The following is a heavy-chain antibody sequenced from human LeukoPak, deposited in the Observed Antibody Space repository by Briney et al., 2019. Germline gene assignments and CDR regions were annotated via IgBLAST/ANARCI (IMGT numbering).Heavy chain of an antibody. CDR1: GYTFTSYG. J-gene: IGHJ4*02. CDR3: ARVELRYFDWLLSPYYFDY. V-gene: IGHV1-18*01. Sequence: ASVKVSCKASGYTFTSYGISWVRQAPGQGLEWMGWISAYNGNTNYAQKLQGRVTMTTDTSTSTAYMELRSLRSDDTAVYYCARVELRYFDWLLSPYYFDYWGQGTLVTVSS. D-gene: IGHD3-9*01. CDR2: ISAYNGNT.